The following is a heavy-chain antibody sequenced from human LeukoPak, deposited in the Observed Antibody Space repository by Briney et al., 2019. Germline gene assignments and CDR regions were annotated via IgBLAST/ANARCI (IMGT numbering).Heavy chain of an antibody. D-gene: IGHD1-26*01. CDR1: GFTFSDYW. CDR2: ISRDESST. Sequence: GGSLRLSCAASGFTFSDYWMHWVRQAPGKGLVWVSRISRDESSTNYADSVKGRFTISRANAKGTLYFQMNSLRPDGTAVYYCARDLGNLINAYDIWGQGTMVTVSS. CDR3: ARDLGNLINAYDI. V-gene: IGHV3-74*01. J-gene: IGHJ3*02.